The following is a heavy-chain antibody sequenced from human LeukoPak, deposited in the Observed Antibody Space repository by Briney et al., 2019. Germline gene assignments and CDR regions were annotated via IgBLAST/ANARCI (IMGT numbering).Heavy chain of an antibody. CDR1: GFTFSDYA. Sequence: PGRSLRLSCAASGFTFSDYAMRWVREAPGKGLEWGAVISKDGSDKYYPGSVRGRFTISRDNSKNTIYLQMDSLRAEDTAIYYCARDYRWNYDYWGQGTLVTVSS. J-gene: IGHJ4*02. D-gene: IGHD1-7*01. CDR3: ARDYRWNYDY. V-gene: IGHV3-30-3*01. CDR2: ISKDGSDK.